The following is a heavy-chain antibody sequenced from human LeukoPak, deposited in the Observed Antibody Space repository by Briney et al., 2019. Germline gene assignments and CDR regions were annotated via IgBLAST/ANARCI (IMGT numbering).Heavy chain of an antibody. V-gene: IGHV3-30-3*01. CDR3: ARDHYYDFWSGYYRYNWFDP. D-gene: IGHD3-3*01. CDR1: GFTFSSYA. J-gene: IGHJ5*02. Sequence: GRSLRLSCAASGFTFSSYAMHWVRQAPGKGLEWVAVISYDGSNKYYADYVKGRFTISRDNSKNTLYLQMNSLRAEDTAVYYCARDHYYDFWSGYYRYNWFDPWGQGTLVTVSS. CDR2: ISYDGSNK.